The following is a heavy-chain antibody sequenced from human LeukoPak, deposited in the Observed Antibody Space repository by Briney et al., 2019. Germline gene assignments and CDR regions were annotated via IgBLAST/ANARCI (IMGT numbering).Heavy chain of an antibody. V-gene: IGHV3-66*01. CDR3: ARDHGSGWSYNWFDP. J-gene: IGHJ5*02. D-gene: IGHD6-19*01. Sequence: PGRSLRLSCAASGFTVSSNYMSWVRQAPGKGLEWVSVIYSGGSTYYADSVKGRFTISRDNSKNTLYLQMNSLRAEDTAVYYCARDHGSGWSYNWFDPWGQGTLVTVSS. CDR1: GFTVSSNY. CDR2: IYSGGST.